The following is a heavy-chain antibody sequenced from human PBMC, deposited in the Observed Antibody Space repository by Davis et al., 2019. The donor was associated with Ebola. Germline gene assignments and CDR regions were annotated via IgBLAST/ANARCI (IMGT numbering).Heavy chain of an antibody. CDR3: ARDGIATFGKVKYYYGMDV. Sequence: GESLKISCAASGFTFSSYSMNWVRQAPGKGLEWVSYISSSSSTIYYADSVEGRFTISRDNAKNSLYLQMNSLRDEDTAVYYCARDGIATFGKVKYYYGMDVWGKGTTVTVSS. V-gene: IGHV3-48*02. D-gene: IGHD6-13*01. J-gene: IGHJ6*04. CDR2: ISSSSSTI. CDR1: GFTFSSYS.